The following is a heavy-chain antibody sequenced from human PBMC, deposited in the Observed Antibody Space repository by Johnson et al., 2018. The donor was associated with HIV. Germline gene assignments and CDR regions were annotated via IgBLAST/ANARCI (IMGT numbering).Heavy chain of an antibody. J-gene: IGHJ3*02. Sequence: VQLVESGGGLVQPGGSLRLSCVASGFIFSSYDMHWFRQATGKGLEWVSAIGTAGDTYYVDSVKGRFTISRDNSKNTLYLQMNSLRAEDTAVYYCARVARHDGWWFDAFDIWGQGTMVTVSS. CDR1: GFIFSSYD. V-gene: IGHV3-13*01. CDR2: IGTAGDT. D-gene: IGHD2-15*01. CDR3: ARVARHDGWWFDAFDI.